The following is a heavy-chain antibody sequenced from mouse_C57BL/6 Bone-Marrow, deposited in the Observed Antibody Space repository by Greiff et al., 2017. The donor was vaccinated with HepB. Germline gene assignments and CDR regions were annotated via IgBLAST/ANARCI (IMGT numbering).Heavy chain of an antibody. Sequence: EVKLVESGGGLVQPGGSLSLSCAASGFTFTDYYMSWVRQPPGKALEWLGFIRNKANGYTTEYSASVKGRFTISRDNSQSILYLQMNALRAEDSATYYCAPLYYYAMDYWGQGTSVTVSS. CDR2: IRNKANGYTT. V-gene: IGHV7-3*01. CDR3: APLYYYAMDY. J-gene: IGHJ4*01. D-gene: IGHD6-1*01. CDR1: GFTFTDYY.